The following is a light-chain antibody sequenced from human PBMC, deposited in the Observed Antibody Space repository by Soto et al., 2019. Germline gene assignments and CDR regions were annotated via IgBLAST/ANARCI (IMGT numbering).Light chain of an antibody. CDR2: DAS. CDR3: HQYDKFPQT. J-gene: IGKJ3*01. CDR1: QDISNY. V-gene: IGKV1-33*01. Sequence: DIQMTQSPSSLSASVGDRVTITCQASQDISNYLNWYQQKPGKAPKLLIYDASNLETGVTSRFSGSGSGTDFTFTISSLQPEDSATYYCHQYDKFPQTFGPGTKVDIK.